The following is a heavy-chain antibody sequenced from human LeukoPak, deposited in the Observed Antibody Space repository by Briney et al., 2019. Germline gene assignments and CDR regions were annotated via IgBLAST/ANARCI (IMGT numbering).Heavy chain of an antibody. D-gene: IGHD6-19*01. Sequence: SETLSLTCTVSGGSVSSGSYYWSWIRQPPGKGLEWIGYIYYSGSTNYNPSLKSRVTISVDTSKNQFSLKLSSVTAADTAVYYCARALDSSGWYEVRAGIFDYWGQGTLVTVSS. CDR3: ARALDSSGWYEVRAGIFDY. J-gene: IGHJ4*02. CDR1: GGSVSSGSYY. CDR2: IYYSGST. V-gene: IGHV4-61*01.